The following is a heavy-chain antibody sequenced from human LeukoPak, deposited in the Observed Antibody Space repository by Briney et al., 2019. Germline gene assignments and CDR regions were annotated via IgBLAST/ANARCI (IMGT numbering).Heavy chain of an antibody. CDR3: ARESRSVAGTFGMDY. CDR2: ISAYNGNT. D-gene: IGHD6-19*01. J-gene: IGHJ4*02. Sequence: ASVKVSCKASGYTFTSYGISWVRQAPGQGLEWMGWISAYNGNTNYAQKLQGRVTMTTDTSTSTAYMELRSLRSDDTAVYYCARESRSVAGTFGMDYWGQGTLVTVSS. V-gene: IGHV1-18*01. CDR1: GYTFTSYG.